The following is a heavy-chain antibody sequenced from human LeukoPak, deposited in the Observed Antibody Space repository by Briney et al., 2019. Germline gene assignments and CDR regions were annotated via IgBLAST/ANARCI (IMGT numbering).Heavy chain of an antibody. Sequence: HPGGSLRLSCAASGFTFSSYSMNWVRQAPGKGLEWVSYISSSSSTIYYADSVKGRFTISRDNAKNSLYLQMNTLRAEDTAVYYCARDRNYDFFDYYYYYMDVWGKGTTVTVSS. CDR1: GFTFSSYS. CDR2: ISSSSSTI. J-gene: IGHJ6*03. D-gene: IGHD3-3*01. CDR3: ARDRNYDFFDYYYYYMDV. V-gene: IGHV3-48*04.